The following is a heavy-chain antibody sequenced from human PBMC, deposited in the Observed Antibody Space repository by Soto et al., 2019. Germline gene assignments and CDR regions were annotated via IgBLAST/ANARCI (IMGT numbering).Heavy chain of an antibody. CDR2: MNPNSGNT. J-gene: IGHJ6*03. D-gene: IGHD5-12*01. Sequence: ASVKVSCKASGYTFTSYDINWVRQATGQGLEWMGWMNPNSGNTGYAQKFQGRVTMTRNTSISTAYMELSSLRSEDTAVYYCALVATMFPRSYYYYYMDVWGKGTTVTVSS. CDR1: GYTFTSYD. V-gene: IGHV1-8*01. CDR3: ALVATMFPRSYYYYYMDV.